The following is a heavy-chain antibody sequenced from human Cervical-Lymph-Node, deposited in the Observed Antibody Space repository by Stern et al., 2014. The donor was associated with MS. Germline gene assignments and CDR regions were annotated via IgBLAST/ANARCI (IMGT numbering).Heavy chain of an antibody. J-gene: IGHJ5*02. CDR2: ISSSSSYI. D-gene: IGHD6-19*01. V-gene: IGHV3-21*06. CDR1: GVNFRSSS. Sequence: EVQLVESGGGLVKPGGSLRLSCAVSGVNFRSSSMTWVRQAPGKGLEWVSSISSSSSYIYYADSVKGRFTISRDNTENSLYLQMDNLRVEDTAVYYCAREGEVAGWDNWFDPWGQGTLVTVSS. CDR3: AREGEVAGWDNWFDP.